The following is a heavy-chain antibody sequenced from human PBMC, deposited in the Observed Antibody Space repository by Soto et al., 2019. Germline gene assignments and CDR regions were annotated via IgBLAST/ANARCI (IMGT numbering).Heavy chain of an antibody. CDR2: ISSTTNYI. Sequence: GGSLRLSCAAYGFTFTSYSMNWVRQSPGKGLEWVSSISSTTNYIYYGDSMKGRFTISRDNAKHSLYLEMNSLRAEDTAVYYCARESEDLTSNFDYWGQGTLVTVSS. CDR1: GFTFTSYS. CDR3: ARESEDLTSNFDY. J-gene: IGHJ4*02. V-gene: IGHV3-21*06.